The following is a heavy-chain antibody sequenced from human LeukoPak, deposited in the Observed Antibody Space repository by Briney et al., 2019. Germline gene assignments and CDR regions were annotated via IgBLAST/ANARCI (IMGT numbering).Heavy chain of an antibody. V-gene: IGHV3-23*01. Sequence: GGSLRLSCAASGFTFSSYAMSWVRQAPGKGLEWVSAISGSGGSTYYADSVKGRFTISRDNSKNTLYLQMNSLRAEDTAVYSCAKGENYDFWSARHTYFDYWGQGTLVTVSS. CDR1: GFTFSSYA. CDR3: AKGENYDFWSARHTYFDY. CDR2: ISGSGGST. J-gene: IGHJ4*02. D-gene: IGHD3-3*01.